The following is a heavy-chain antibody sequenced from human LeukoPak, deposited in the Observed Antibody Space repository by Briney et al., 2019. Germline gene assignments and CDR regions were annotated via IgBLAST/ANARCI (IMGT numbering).Heavy chain of an antibody. Sequence: GASVKVSCKASGYTFTGYYMHWVRQAPGQGLEWMGWINPNSGGTNYAQKFQGRVTMTRDTSISTAYMELSRLRSDDTAVYYCASQWGSSGHETPFDYWGQGTLVTVSS. CDR2: INPNSGGT. CDR1: GYTFTGYY. CDR3: ASQWGSSGHETPFDY. J-gene: IGHJ4*02. D-gene: IGHD1-26*01. V-gene: IGHV1-2*02.